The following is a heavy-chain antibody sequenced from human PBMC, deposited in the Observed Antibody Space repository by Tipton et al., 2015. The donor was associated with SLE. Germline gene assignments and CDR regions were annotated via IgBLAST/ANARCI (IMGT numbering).Heavy chain of an antibody. D-gene: IGHD2-2*01. V-gene: IGHV6-1*01. CDR3: ARVWGTGSRGVDY. Sequence: GLVKPSQTLSLTCAIPGDSVSTNSAAWTWIRQSPSRGLEWLGSTYYRSKWYSDYAVSVKSRITINPDTSKNQFSLQLNSVTPEDTAVYYCARVWGTGSRGVDYCGQGTLVTVTS. CDR1: GDSVSTNSAA. CDR2: TYYRSKWYS. J-gene: IGHJ4*02.